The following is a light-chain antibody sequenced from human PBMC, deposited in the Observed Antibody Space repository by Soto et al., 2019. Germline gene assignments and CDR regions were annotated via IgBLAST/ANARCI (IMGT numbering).Light chain of an antibody. CDR3: QQSYSTPPDYT. Sequence: DIPMTQSPSSLSASVGDRVTITCRASQSISNYLNWYQQTPGKAPKLLIFAASSLQSGVPSRFSGSGSGTDFTLTITSLQPEDFATYYCQQSYSTPPDYTFGQGTKLEIK. CDR1: QSISNY. J-gene: IGKJ2*01. CDR2: AAS. V-gene: IGKV1-39*01.